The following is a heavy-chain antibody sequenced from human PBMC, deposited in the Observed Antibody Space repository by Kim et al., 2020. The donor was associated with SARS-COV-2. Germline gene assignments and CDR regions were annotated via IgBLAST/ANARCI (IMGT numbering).Heavy chain of an antibody. J-gene: IGHJ6*02. V-gene: IGHV4-4*02. CDR2: IYHSGST. D-gene: IGHD2-15*01. CDR1: GGSISSSNW. CDR3: ARDGYCSGGSCYQTLYYYYYGMDV. Sequence: SETLSLTCAVSGGSISSSNWWSWVRQPPGKGLEWIGEIYHSGSTNYNPSLKSRVTISVDKSKNQFSLKLSSVTAADTAVYYCARDGYCSGGSCYQTLYYYYYGMDVWGQGTTVTVSS.